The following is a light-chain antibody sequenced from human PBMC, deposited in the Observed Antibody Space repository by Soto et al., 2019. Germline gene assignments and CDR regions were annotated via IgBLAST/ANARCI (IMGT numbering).Light chain of an antibody. V-gene: IGKV3-15*01. Sequence: EVIMTQSPATLSVSPGERATLSCRASQSVSSNLAWYQQKPGQAPRLLIFGASTRATGIPARFSGSGSGTEFALTISSLQSEDSAVYFCQQCKDWPYTFGQGTSLEI. J-gene: IGKJ2*01. CDR3: QQCKDWPYT. CDR2: GAS. CDR1: QSVSSN.